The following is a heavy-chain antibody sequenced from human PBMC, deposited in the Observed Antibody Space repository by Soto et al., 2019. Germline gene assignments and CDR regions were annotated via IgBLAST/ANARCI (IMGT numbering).Heavy chain of an antibody. CDR2: IYYSGST. CDR1: GGSVSSGSYY. D-gene: IGHD5-12*01. CDR3: ARAREMATISAFDY. V-gene: IGHV4-61*01. J-gene: IGHJ4*02. Sequence: PSETLSLTCTVSGGSVSSGSYYWSWIRQPPGKGLEWIGYIYYSGSTNYNPSLKSRVTISVDTSKNQFSLKLSSVTAADTAVYYCARAREMATISAFDYWGQGTLVTVS.